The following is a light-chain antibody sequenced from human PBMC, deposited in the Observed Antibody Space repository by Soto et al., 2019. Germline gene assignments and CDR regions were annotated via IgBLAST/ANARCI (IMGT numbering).Light chain of an antibody. V-gene: IGLV2-14*01. Sequence: QSVLTQPASVSGSPGQSITNSCTGTSSDVGGYNYVSWYQQHPGKAPKLMIYEVSNRPSGGSNRFSGSKSGNTASLSISGLQAEDEADYYCSSYTSSSTLVFGGGTKLTVL. CDR3: SSYTSSSTLV. CDR2: EVS. J-gene: IGLJ2*01. CDR1: SSDVGGYNY.